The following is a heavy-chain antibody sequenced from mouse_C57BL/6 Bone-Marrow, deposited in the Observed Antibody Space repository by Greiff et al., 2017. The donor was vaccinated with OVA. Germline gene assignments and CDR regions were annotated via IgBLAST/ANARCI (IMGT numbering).Heavy chain of an antibody. D-gene: IGHD1-1*01. Sequence: QVQVKQSGAELARPGASVKLSCKASGYTFTSYGISWVKQRTGQGLEWIGEIYPRSGNTYYNEKFKGKATLTADKSSSTAYMELRSLTSEDSAVYFCARDYYGSRGGDYWGQGTTLTVSS. CDR1: GYTFTSYG. CDR3: ARDYYGSRGGDY. V-gene: IGHV1-81*01. CDR2: IYPRSGNT. J-gene: IGHJ2*01.